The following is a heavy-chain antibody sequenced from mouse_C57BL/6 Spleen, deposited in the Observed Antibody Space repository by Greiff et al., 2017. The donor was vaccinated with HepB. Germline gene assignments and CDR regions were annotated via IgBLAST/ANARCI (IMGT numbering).Heavy chain of an antibody. CDR1: GYTFTSYW. V-gene: IGHV1-72*01. D-gene: IGHD1-1*01. CDR3: ARNPVVAPYYAMDY. Sequence: QVQLQQSGAELVKPGASVKLSCKASGYTFTSYWMHWVKQRPGRGLEWIGRIDPNSGGTKYNEKFKSKATLTVDKPSSTAYMQLSSLTSEDSAVYYCARNPVVAPYYAMDYWGQGTSVTVSS. CDR2: IDPNSGGT. J-gene: IGHJ4*01.